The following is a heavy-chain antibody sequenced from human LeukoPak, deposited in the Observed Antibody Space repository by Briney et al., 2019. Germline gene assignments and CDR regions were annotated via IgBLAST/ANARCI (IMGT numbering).Heavy chain of an antibody. D-gene: IGHD3-10*01. V-gene: IGHV3-21*01. CDR2: ISSSSSYI. Sequence: PGGSLRLSCAASGFTFSSYSMNWVRQAPGKGLEWVSSISSSSSYIYYADSVKGRFTISRDNAKNSLYLQMNSLRVEDTAVYYCVRDSDRVRDYWGQGTLVTVSS. CDR3: VRDSDRVRDY. CDR1: GFTFSSYS. J-gene: IGHJ4*02.